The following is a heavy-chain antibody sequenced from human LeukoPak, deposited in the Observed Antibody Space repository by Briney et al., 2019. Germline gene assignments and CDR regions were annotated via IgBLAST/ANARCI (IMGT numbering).Heavy chain of an antibody. CDR2: INPNSGGT. Sequence: GASVKVSCKASGYSFTSYDINWVRQAAGQGLEWMGWINPNSGGTNYAQKFQGWVTMTRDTSISTAYMELSRLRSDDTAVYYCARLSSSWSGLDYWGQGTLVTVSS. J-gene: IGHJ4*02. CDR3: ARLSSSWSGLDY. V-gene: IGHV1-2*04. CDR1: GYSFTSYD. D-gene: IGHD6-13*01.